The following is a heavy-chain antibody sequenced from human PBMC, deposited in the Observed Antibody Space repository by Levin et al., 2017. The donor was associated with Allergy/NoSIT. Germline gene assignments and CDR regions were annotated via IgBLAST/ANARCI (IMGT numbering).Heavy chain of an antibody. J-gene: IGHJ6*02. V-gene: IGHV1-46*01. D-gene: IGHD2-15*01. Sequence: ASVKVSCKASGYTFTSYYMHWVRQAPGQGLEWMGIINPSGGSTSYAQKFQGRVTMTRDTSTSTVYMELSSLRSEDTAVYYCAREAVVVVAATTTYYGMDVWGQGTTVTVSS. CDR1: GYTFTSYY. CDR2: INPSGGST. CDR3: AREAVVVVAATTTYYGMDV.